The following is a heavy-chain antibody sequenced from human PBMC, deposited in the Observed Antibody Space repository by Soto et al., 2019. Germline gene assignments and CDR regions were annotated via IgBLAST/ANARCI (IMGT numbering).Heavy chain of an antibody. CDR3: ARDNLAFHGAFEL. V-gene: IGHV3-21*01. Sequence: SLRPLCAASGXVFSECQFNWVRQATGGGLEWLSSITGTSAFTEYAESIDARFTISRDNPTKLLFLHMDNLRPENTAVYYGARDNLAFHGAFELWGQGTLATVS. CDR1: GXVFSECQ. CDR2: ITGTSAFT. D-gene: IGHD1-7*01. J-gene: IGHJ4*02.